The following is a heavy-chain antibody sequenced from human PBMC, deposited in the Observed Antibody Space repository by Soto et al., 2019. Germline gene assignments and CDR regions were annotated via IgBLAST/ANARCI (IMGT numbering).Heavy chain of an antibody. V-gene: IGHV1-46*01. CDR1: GYTFTSYY. J-gene: IGHJ6*02. Sequence: WASVKVSYKASGYTFTSYYMHWVRQAPGQGLEWMGIINPSGGSTTYAQKFQGRVTMTRDTSTSTVYMELSSLRSEDTAVYYCARDGSYYTMDVWGQGTTVTVSS. CDR2: INPSGGST. CDR3: ARDGSYYTMDV. D-gene: IGHD1-26*01.